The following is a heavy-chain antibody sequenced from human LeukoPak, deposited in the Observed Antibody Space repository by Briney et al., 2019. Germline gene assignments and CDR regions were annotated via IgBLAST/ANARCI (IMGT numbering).Heavy chain of an antibody. Sequence: SQTLSLTCSVSSGSISSGGYYWSWIRQHPGKGLEWIGNIYYSGSTYYYNPSLKSRVTISVDTSKNQFSLRLSSVTAADTAVYYCARDRIVGATTPPFYYYYGLDVWGQGTTVTVS. J-gene: IGHJ6*02. CDR2: IYYSGSTY. CDR3: ARDRIVGATTPPFYYYYGLDV. V-gene: IGHV4-31*03. D-gene: IGHD1-26*01. CDR1: SGSISSGGYY.